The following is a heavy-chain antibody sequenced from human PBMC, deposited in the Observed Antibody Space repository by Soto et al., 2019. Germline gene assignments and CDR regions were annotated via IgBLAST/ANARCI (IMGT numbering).Heavy chain of an antibody. D-gene: IGHD5-12*01. J-gene: IGHJ6*02. Sequence: GGSLRLSCAASQFIFSDYGMHWVRQAPGRGLEWVGVISHDGTIQYYTDSLKGRFTISRDNSKNTLYLQMNSLRTEDTAVYHCARDSHIAYAMDVWGQGTTVTVSS. CDR2: ISHDGTIQ. CDR1: QFIFSDYG. V-gene: IGHV3-33*08. CDR3: ARDSHIAYAMDV.